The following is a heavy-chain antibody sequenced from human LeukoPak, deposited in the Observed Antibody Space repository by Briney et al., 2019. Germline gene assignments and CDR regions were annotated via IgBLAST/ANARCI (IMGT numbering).Heavy chain of an antibody. J-gene: IGHJ4*02. CDR1: GGSISSSNW. CDR3: ARVGTEQWLVPLFDY. CDR2: IYHSGST. D-gene: IGHD6-19*01. Sequence: SGTLSLTCAGSGGSISSSNWWSWVRQPPGKGLEWIGEIYHSGSTNYNPSLKSRVTISVDKSKNQFSLKLSSVTAADTAVYYCARVGTEQWLVPLFDYWGQGTLVTVSS. V-gene: IGHV4-4*02.